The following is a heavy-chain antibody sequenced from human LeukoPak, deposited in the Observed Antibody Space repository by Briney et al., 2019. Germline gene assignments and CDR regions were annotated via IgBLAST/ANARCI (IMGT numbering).Heavy chain of an antibody. Sequence: ASVKVSFKASGYTFTGYYMHWVRQAPGQGLEWMGWINPHTGGTNYAQKFQGRVTMTRDTSISTAYMELSRLRSDDTAVYYCAINSESGSYSNPLDYWGQGTLVTVSS. CDR1: GYTFTGYY. CDR3: AINSESGSYSNPLDY. CDR2: INPHTGGT. V-gene: IGHV1-2*02. D-gene: IGHD1-26*01. J-gene: IGHJ4*02.